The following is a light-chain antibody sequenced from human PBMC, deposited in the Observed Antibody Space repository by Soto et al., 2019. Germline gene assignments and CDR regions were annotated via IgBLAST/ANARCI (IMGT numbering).Light chain of an antibody. CDR3: QHYGSSPIT. V-gene: IGKV3-20*01. CDR2: GAS. CDR1: QSVTNNQ. J-gene: IGKJ5*01. Sequence: EIVLTQSPGTLSLSPGERATLYCRASQSVTNNQFAWFRQKPGQAPRLLIWGASNRATGIPDRFSGSGSVTDFTLTISRLEPEDFAVYYCQHYGSSPITFGQGTRLEIK.